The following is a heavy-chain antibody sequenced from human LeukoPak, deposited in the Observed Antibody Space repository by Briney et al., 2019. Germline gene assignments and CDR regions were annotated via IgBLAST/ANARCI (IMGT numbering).Heavy chain of an antibody. CDR1: GFTFSSYE. V-gene: IGHV3-48*03. Sequence: GGSLRLSCAASGFTFSSYEMNWVRQAPGKGLEWVSYISSSGSTIYYADSVKGRFTISRDNAKNSLYLQMNSLRAEDTAVYYCARDRMLRHMDVWGQGTTVTVSS. CDR3: ARDRMLRHMDV. J-gene: IGHJ6*02. CDR2: ISSSGSTI. D-gene: IGHD3-10*02.